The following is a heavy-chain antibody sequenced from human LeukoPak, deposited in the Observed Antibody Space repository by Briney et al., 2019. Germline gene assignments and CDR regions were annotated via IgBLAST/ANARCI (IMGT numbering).Heavy chain of an antibody. CDR3: AIGPH. V-gene: IGHV3-9*01. D-gene: IGHD3-16*01. CDR2: ISWNSGSI. CDR1: GFTFDDYA. J-gene: IGHJ4*02. Sequence: GGSLRLSCAASGFTFDDYAMHWVRQAPGKGLEWVSGISWNSGSIGYADSVKGRFTISRDNAKNSLCLQMNSLRAEDTALYYCAIGPHWGQGTLVTVSS.